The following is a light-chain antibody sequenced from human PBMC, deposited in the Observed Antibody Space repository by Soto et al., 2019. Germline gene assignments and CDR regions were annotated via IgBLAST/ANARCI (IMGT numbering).Light chain of an antibody. CDR2: AAS. V-gene: IGKV3-20*01. CDR1: QSVSTNS. CDR3: QQYGSSGT. Sequence: EIVSTQSPGTLSLSPGERATLSCRASQSVSTNSLAWYQQKPGQAPRLLMYAASSRATGIPDRFSGSGSGTDFSLTISRLEPEDFAVYYCQQYGSSGTFGQGTKVHIK. J-gene: IGKJ1*01.